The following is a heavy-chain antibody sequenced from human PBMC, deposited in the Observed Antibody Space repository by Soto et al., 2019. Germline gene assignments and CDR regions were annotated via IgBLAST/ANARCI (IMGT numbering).Heavy chain of an antibody. CDR2: MHTSGST. Sequence: QMQLQESGPGLVKPSETLSLTCTVSGGSIRGYYWSWIRQSAGMRLEWIGRMHTSGSTNYNPSLKSRVTTSVDMSKNQISLELTSVTAADTALYDCVRASMPKAHFDSWGQGTLVTVSS. CDR1: GGSIRGYY. V-gene: IGHV4-4*07. D-gene: IGHD2-2*01. J-gene: IGHJ4*02. CDR3: VRASMPKAHFDS.